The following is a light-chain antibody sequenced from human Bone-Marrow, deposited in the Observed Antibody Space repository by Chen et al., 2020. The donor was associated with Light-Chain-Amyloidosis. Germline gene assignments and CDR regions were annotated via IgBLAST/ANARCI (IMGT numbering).Light chain of an antibody. Sequence: SASVGDRVTITCRASQGIRDDLVWFQQKPGKAPKRLIYAASSLQSGVPSRFSGGGSGTEFTLTIISLQPEDFATYYCLQHDSYPLTFGGGTKVDIK. CDR3: LQHDSYPLT. J-gene: IGKJ4*01. V-gene: IGKV1-17*01. CDR1: QGIRDD. CDR2: AAS.